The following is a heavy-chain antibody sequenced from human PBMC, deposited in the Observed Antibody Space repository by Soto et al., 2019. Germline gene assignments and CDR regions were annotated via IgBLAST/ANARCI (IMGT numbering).Heavy chain of an antibody. CDR3: TTEDGSGYVSADY. D-gene: IGHD3-3*01. J-gene: IGHJ4*02. CDR2: IKSKTDGGTT. V-gene: IGHV3-15*07. CDR1: GLTFSNAW. Sequence: EVQLVESGGGLVKPGGSLRLSCAASGLTFSNAWMNWVRQAPGKGLEWVGRIKSKTDGGTTDYAAPVKGRFTISRDDSKNTLYLQMNSLKTEDTAVYYCTTEDGSGYVSADYWGQGTLVTVSS.